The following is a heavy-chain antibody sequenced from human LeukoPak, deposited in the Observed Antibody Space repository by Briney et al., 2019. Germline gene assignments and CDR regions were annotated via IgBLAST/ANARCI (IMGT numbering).Heavy chain of an antibody. V-gene: IGHV1-8*01. CDR1: GYTFTSYD. Sequence: ASAKVSCKASGYTFTSYDINWVRQAPGQGLEWMGWMNSNSGNTVYAQKFQGRVNITRNTSISTAYTELSSLRSEDTAVYYCARAGKYGDLLGWGQGTLVTVSS. CDR3: ARAGKYGDLLG. J-gene: IGHJ4*02. D-gene: IGHD4-17*01. CDR2: MNSNSGNT.